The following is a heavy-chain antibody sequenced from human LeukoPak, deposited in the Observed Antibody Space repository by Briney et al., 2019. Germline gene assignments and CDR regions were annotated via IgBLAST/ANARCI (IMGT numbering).Heavy chain of an antibody. CDR3: ARTIVGAAFDY. Sequence: GGSLRLSCAASGFTFSSYWMHWVRQAPGKGLVWVSRIDGDGSSTSYADSVKGRFTISRDYAKNTLYLQMNSLRAEDTAVYYCARTIVGAAFDYWGQGTLVTVSS. J-gene: IGHJ4*02. V-gene: IGHV3-74*01. CDR2: IDGDGSST. D-gene: IGHD1-26*01. CDR1: GFTFSSYW.